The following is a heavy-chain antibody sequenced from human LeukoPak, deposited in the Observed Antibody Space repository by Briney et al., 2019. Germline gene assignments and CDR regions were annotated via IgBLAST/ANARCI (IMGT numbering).Heavy chain of an antibody. CDR1: GFTLSIYA. V-gene: IGHV3-23*01. CDR2: ISGSGGST. D-gene: IGHD2-15*01. CDR3: AKPPVAAPSNY. Sequence: GGSLRLSRAASGFTLSIYAMSWVRQAPRKGLEWVSAISGSGGSTYYAHSVKGRFTISRDNSKNTLYLQMNSLRAEDTAVYYCAKPPVAAPSNYWGQGTLVTVSS. J-gene: IGHJ4*02.